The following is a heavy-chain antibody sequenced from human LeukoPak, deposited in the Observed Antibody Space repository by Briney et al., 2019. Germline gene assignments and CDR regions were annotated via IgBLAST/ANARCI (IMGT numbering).Heavy chain of an antibody. CDR2: IIPIFGTA. CDR3: ARGFSSWYLSPYYLEY. V-gene: IGHV1-69*05. D-gene: IGHD6-13*01. J-gene: IGHJ4*02. Sequence: SVKVSCKASGGTFSSYAISWVRQAPGQGLEWMGGIIPIFGTANYAQKFQGRVTITTDESTSTAYMELSSLRSDDTAVYYCARGFSSWYLSPYYLEYCGQGTPVTVSS. CDR1: GGTFSSYA.